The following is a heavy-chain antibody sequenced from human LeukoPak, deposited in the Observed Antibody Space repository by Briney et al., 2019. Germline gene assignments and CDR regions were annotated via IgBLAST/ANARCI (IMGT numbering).Heavy chain of an antibody. CDR1: GYTFINYG. CDR3: ARVSTNSRVAGYDPQWYFDL. J-gene: IGHJ2*01. Sequence: ASMKVSCKASGYTFINYGFRWVRQAPGQGREWMGLISAYHGNTNYLQKFQGRVTMTTDTSTNTVYMELRSLRSDDTAVYYCARVSTNSRVAGYDPQWYFDLWGRGTPATVSP. D-gene: IGHD5-12*01. V-gene: IGHV1-18*04. CDR2: ISAYHGNT.